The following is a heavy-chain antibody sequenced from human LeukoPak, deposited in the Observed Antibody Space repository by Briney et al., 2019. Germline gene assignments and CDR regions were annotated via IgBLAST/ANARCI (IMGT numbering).Heavy chain of an antibody. CDR2: INHSGST. CDR3: ARFTGYCSGTSCYPNAFDI. J-gene: IGHJ3*02. V-gene: IGHV4-34*01. D-gene: IGHD2-2*01. CDR1: GGSFSGYY. Sequence: SETLSLTCAVYGGSFSGYYWSWIRQPPGKGLEWIGEINHSGSTNYNPSLKSRVTISLDTSKNQFSLKLSSVTAADTAVFYCARFTGYCSGTSCYPNAFDIWGQGTMVTVSS.